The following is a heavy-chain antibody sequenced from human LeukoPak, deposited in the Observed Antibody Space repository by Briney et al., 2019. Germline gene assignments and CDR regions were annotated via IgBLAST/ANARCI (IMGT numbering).Heavy chain of an antibody. CDR3: AKDESYYGSGSSGDY. J-gene: IGHJ4*02. CDR2: IRYDGSNK. CDR1: GFTFSSYG. Sequence: PGGSLRLSCAASGFTFSSYGVHWVRQAPGKGLEWVAFIRYDGSNKYYADSVKGRFTISRDNSKNTLYLQMNSLRAEDTAVYYCAKDESYYGSGSSGDYWGQRTMVTVSS. D-gene: IGHD3-10*01. V-gene: IGHV3-30*02.